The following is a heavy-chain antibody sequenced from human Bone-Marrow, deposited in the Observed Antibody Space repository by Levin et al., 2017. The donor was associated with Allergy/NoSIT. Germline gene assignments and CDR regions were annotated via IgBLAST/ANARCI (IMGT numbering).Heavy chain of an antibody. CDR2: IKSDGSST. V-gene: IGHV3-74*01. CDR3: WFGLLGR. CDR1: GFTFSSYW. D-gene: IGHD3-10*01. Sequence: PGGSLRLSCAASGFTFSSYWMHWARQVPGKGLVWVSRIKSDGSSTSYADSVKGRFTISRDNAKNTLYLQMNSLRAEDTAVYYCWFGLLGRWGQGTLVTVSS. J-gene: IGHJ4*02.